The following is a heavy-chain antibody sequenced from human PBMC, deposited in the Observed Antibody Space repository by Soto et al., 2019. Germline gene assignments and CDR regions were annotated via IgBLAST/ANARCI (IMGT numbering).Heavy chain of an antibody. J-gene: IGHJ4*02. CDR2: SIPIRGIA. Sequence: QVQLVQSGAEVKKPGSSVKVSCKASGGTFSSYTSSWVRQAPGHWLEWMGRSIPIRGIANYAQKFQGRVTITADKSTSTAYMELSSLRSEVTAVYYCAMEYCSSTSCYRDYWGQGTLVTVSS. V-gene: IGHV1-69*02. D-gene: IGHD2-2*02. CDR3: AMEYCSSTSCYRDY. CDR1: GGTFSSYT.